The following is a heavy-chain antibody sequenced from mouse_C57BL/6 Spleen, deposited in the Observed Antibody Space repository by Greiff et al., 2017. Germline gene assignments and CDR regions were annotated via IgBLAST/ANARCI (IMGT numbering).Heavy chain of an antibody. V-gene: IGHV1-78*01. CDR2: IYPRDGST. CDR1: GYTFTDHT. Sequence: QVQMQQSDAELVKPGTSVKISCKVSGYTFTDHTIHWMKQRPEQGLEWIGYIYPRDGSTKYNEKFKGKATLTADKSSSTASMQLNSLTSEDSADYVCARRDDNDERPFDYWGQGTTLTVSS. J-gene: IGHJ2*01. D-gene: IGHD2-4*01. CDR3: ARRDDNDERPFDY.